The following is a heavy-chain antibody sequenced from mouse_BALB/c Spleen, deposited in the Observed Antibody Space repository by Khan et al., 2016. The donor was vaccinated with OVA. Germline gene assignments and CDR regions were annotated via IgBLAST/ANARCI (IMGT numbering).Heavy chain of an antibody. D-gene: IGHD4-1*01. V-gene: IGHV5-6*01. CDR3: ASHLTGSFAY. J-gene: IGHJ3*01. Sequence: EVELVESGGDLVKPGGSLKLSCAASGFTFSNYGMSWVRQTPDKRLEWVATISSGGDYTYYPDSVKGRFIISRDNAKNTLYLQMSSLKSEDTAMYYCASHLTGSFAYWGQGTLVTVSA. CDR2: ISSGGDYT. CDR1: GFTFSNYG.